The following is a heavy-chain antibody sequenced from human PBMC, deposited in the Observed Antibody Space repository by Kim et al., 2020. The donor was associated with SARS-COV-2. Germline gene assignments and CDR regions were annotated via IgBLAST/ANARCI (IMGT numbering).Heavy chain of an antibody. D-gene: IGHD1-1*01. CDR2: ISVPGNM. J-gene: IGHJ4*02. CDR1: GFNFAGYD. V-gene: IGHV3-23*01. Sequence: GGSLRLSCAASGFNFAGYDMSWVRQTPGQGLEWVSTISVPGNMGYAKSVKGRFAISRVNYRQTLSLQMTRLTLDDTAIYYCVRDPNWTFYGGRGTLVTVSS. CDR3: VRDPNWTFY.